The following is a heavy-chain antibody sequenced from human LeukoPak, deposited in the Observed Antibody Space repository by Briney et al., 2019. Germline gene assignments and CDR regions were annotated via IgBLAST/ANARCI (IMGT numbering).Heavy chain of an antibody. D-gene: IGHD2-2*01. CDR2: IYSSGST. Sequence: SESLSLTCTVSGGSISSYYWSWVRQPPGKGLEWIGCIYSSGSTNYNPSLKRRVTISVDTSNNQLSLKLSSETAADTAVYYCARDLLSDAVVPAATKHWGQGTLVTVS. CDR3: ARDLLSDAVVPAATKH. J-gene: IGHJ4*02. CDR1: GGSISSYY. V-gene: IGHV4-4*08.